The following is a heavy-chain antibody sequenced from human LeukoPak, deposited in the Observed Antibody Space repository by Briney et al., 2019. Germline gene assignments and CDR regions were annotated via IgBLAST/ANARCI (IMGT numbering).Heavy chain of an antibody. CDR2: IYSCGST. CDR1: GFTVSSNY. CDR3: AKLDSSGYYLFAAFDI. Sequence: SGGSLRLSCAASGFTVSSNYMSWVRQAPGKGLEWVSVIYSCGSTYYADSVKGRFTISRDNSKNTLYLQMNSLRAEDTAVYYCAKLDSSGYYLFAAFDIWGQGTMVTVSS. J-gene: IGHJ3*02. V-gene: IGHV3-53*01. D-gene: IGHD3-22*01.